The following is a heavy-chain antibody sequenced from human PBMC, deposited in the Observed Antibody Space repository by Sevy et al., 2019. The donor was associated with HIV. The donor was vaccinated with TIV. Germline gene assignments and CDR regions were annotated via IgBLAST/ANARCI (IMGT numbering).Heavy chain of an antibody. Sequence: GGSLRLSCAASGFTFSTYWMNWVRQAPGKGLEWVANIKQDGSRKNYVDSVKGRFTISRDNARNSLFLELNSLKVEDTAVYYCATDLFSSSSSDVFVIWGQGTMVTVSS. J-gene: IGHJ3*02. V-gene: IGHV3-7*01. CDR1: GFTFSTYW. D-gene: IGHD6-6*01. CDR3: ATDLFSSSSSDVFVI. CDR2: IKQDGSRK.